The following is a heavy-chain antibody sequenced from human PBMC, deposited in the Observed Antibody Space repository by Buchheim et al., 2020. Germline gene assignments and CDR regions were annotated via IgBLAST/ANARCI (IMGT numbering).Heavy chain of an antibody. CDR2: LAPDRTEK. Sequence: EVQLVESGGGLVQPGGSLRLSCAASGFSVSKIWMRWVRQAPGRGMEWVANLAPDRTEKYYVDSVKGRFTTSSDNTEDSLYLQMSGLRFEDTAVYYCARDEIWGQGTL. CDR1: GFSVSKIW. V-gene: IGHV3-7*01. J-gene: IGHJ4*02. CDR3: ARDEI.